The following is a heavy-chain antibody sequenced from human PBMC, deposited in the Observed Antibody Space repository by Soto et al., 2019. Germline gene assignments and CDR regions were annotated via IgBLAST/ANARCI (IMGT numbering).Heavy chain of an antibody. CDR3: ARRTMGNYYYMDV. CDR2: ISSSGTID. V-gene: IGHV3-11*01. J-gene: IGHJ6*03. Sequence: QVQLVESGGGLVKPGGSLRLSCVASGFTLSDYYMSWIRQAPGKGLEWVSYISSSGTIDNYADSVKGRFTISRDNAKNSLVLQRNGLRAEDTAVYYCARRTMGNYYYMDVWGKGTTVTVSS. D-gene: IGHD3-10*01. CDR1: GFTLSDYY.